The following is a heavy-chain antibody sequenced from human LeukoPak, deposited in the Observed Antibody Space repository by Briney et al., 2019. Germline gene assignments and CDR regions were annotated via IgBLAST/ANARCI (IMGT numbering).Heavy chain of an antibody. Sequence: SETLSLTCTVSGGSISSYYWSWIRQPPGKGLEWIGFIYYSGSTNYNPSLKSRVTISVDTSKNQFSLKLSSVTAADTAVYYCARDTATGSTYYYDSSVLGDAFDIWGQGTMVTVSS. J-gene: IGHJ3*02. CDR2: IYYSGST. CDR1: GGSISSYY. D-gene: IGHD3-22*01. V-gene: IGHV4-59*01. CDR3: ARDTATGSTYYYDSSVLGDAFDI.